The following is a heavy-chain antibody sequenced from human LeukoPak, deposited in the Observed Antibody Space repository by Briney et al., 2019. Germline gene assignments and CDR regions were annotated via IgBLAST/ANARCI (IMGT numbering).Heavy chain of an antibody. Sequence: PSQTLSLTCTVSGGSISSGSYYWSWIRQPAGKGLEWIGRIYTSGSTNYNPSLKSRVTISVDTSKNQFSLKLSSVTAADTAVYYCARDTTQLERLSNAFDIWGQGTMVTVSS. D-gene: IGHD1-1*01. CDR1: GGSISSGSYY. CDR3: ARDTTQLERLSNAFDI. V-gene: IGHV4-61*02. J-gene: IGHJ3*02. CDR2: IYTSGST.